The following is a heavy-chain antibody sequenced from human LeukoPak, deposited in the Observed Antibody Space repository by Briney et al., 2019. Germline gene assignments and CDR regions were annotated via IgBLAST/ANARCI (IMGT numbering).Heavy chain of an antibody. CDR3: ARETMVDGDFDY. D-gene: IGHD1-14*01. V-gene: IGHV3-21*01. Sequence: TPGGSLRLSCAASGFTFSSYGMNWVRQAPGKGLQWIASISSSSNIFYADSLKGRFTISKDNAKSSLYLQLNSLRAEDTAVYYCARETMVDGDFDYWGQGTLVTVSS. CDR2: ISSSSNI. CDR1: GFTFSSYG. J-gene: IGHJ4*02.